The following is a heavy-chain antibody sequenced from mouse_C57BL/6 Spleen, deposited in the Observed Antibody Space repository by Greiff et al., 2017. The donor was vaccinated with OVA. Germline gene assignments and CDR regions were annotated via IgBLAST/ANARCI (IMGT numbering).Heavy chain of an antibody. Sequence: DVKLVESGGGLVQPGGSMKLSCVASGFTFSNYWMNWVRQSPEKGLEWVAQIRLKSGNYATHSAESVKGRFTISRDDSKSSVYLQMNNLRAEDTGTYDCTGGLRHAMDYWGQGTSVTVSS. D-gene: IGHD2-4*01. CDR1: GFTFSNYW. J-gene: IGHJ4*01. CDR2: IRLKSGNYAT. V-gene: IGHV6-3*01. CDR3: TGGLRHAMDY.